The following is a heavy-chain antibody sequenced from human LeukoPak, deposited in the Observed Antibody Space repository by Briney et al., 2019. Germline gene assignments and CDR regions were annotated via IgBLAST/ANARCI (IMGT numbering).Heavy chain of an antibody. CDR3: ARALILGVTVDLDY. CDR1: GYTFTSYV. D-gene: IGHD5-12*01. CDR2: MNPNSGNT. Sequence: ASVKVSCKASGYTFTSYVINGVRQATGQGLEWMGWMNPNSGNTGYAQKFQGRVTMTRNTSISTAYMELSSLRSEDTAVYYCARALILGVTVDLDYWGQGTLVTVSS. J-gene: IGHJ4*02. V-gene: IGHV1-8*01.